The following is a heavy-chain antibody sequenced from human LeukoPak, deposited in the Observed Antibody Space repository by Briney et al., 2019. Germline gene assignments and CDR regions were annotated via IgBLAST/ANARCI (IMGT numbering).Heavy chain of an antibody. J-gene: IGHJ5*02. CDR2: FYNSGTT. V-gene: IGHV4-59*02. CDR3: ARDFT. CDR1: GGSVSSYY. Sequence: SETLSLTCTVSGGSVSSYYWSWIRQPPGKELEWIGNFYNSGTTNYNPSLKSRATISVDTSKNYFSLKLNSVTAADTAVYYCARDFTWGQGTLVTVSS.